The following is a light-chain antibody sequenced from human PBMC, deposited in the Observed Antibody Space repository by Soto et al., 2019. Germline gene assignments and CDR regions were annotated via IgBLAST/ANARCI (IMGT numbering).Light chain of an antibody. Sequence: DIQMTQSPSSLAASVGDRVTITCRASQDIANYVAWFPQKPGKAPKSLIYVASSLQSGVPTRFSDSGSGAECTLTISGLPPDDDATYFCQEYTSFPWTFGQGTKVEIK. CDR2: VAS. CDR1: QDIANY. V-gene: IGKV1-16*01. CDR3: QEYTSFPWT. J-gene: IGKJ1*01.